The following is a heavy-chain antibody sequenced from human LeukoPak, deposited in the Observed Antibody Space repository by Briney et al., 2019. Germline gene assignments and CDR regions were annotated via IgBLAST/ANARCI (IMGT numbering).Heavy chain of an antibody. CDR1: GGTFSSYA. V-gene: IGHV1-69*13. CDR2: IIPIFGTA. D-gene: IGHD3-10*01. Sequence: SVKVSCKASGGTFSSYAISWVRQAPGQGLEWMGGIIPIFGTANYAQKFQGRVTITADESTSTAYMELSSLRSEDTAVYYCAASSFYGSGSYYSDYWGQGTLVTVSS. CDR3: AASSFYGSGSYYSDY. J-gene: IGHJ4*02.